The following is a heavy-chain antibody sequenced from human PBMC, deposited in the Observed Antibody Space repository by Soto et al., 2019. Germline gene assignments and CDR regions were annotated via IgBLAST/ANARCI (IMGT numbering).Heavy chain of an antibody. CDR2: IYYRGST. J-gene: IGHJ5*02. D-gene: IGHD2-2*02. Sequence: PSETLSLTCTVSGGSISSYYWSWIRQPPGKGLEWIGYIYYRGSTNYNPSLKSRVTISVDTSKNQFSLKLRSMTVADTAVYYCARGYCSSTICYIWDNWFDPWGQGTLVTVSS. V-gene: IGHV4-59*08. CDR3: ARGYCSSTICYIWDNWFDP. CDR1: GGSISSYY.